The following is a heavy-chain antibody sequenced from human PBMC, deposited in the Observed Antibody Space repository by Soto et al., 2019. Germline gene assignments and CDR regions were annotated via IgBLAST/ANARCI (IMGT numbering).Heavy chain of an antibody. Sequence: QVQLVESGGGVVQPGRSLRLSCTASGFSFGTYGMHWVRQAPGKGLEWVAVIWYDGSNEYYADSVKGRFTMSRDNSKNTLYLQMNSLRAEDTALDYCARGANATLWEPPAMFRFDYWGQGSLVTVSS. CDR1: GFSFGTYG. V-gene: IGHV3-33*01. CDR3: ARGANATLWEPPAMFRFDY. J-gene: IGHJ4*02. CDR2: IWYDGSNE. D-gene: IGHD2-2*01.